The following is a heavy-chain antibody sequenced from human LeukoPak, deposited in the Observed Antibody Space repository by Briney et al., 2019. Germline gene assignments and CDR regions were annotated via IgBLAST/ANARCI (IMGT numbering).Heavy chain of an antibody. CDR2: IWYDGSNK. V-gene: IGHV3-33*01. Sequence: GSLRLSCAASGFTFSSYGMHWVRQAPGKGREGVAVIWYDGSNKYYADSVKGGFTISRDNSKNTLYLQMNSLRAEDTAVYYCARAGTTVILDYWGQGTLVTVSS. CDR1: GFTFSSYG. D-gene: IGHD4-17*01. J-gene: IGHJ4*02. CDR3: ARAGTTVILDY.